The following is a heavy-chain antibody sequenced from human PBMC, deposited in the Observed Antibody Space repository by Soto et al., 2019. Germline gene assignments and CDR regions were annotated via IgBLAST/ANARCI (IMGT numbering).Heavy chain of an antibody. Sequence: QEQLVESGGGVVQPGTSLRLSCVASGFTFNVYGMHWVRQAPGKGLEWVAAIWFDGSDKYYADSVKGRFTISRDNSKNTLYLQMNSLRAEDTGVYYCARLVGAAAGRFDPWGQGTPVIVSS. CDR3: ARLVGAAAGRFDP. D-gene: IGHD6-13*01. CDR2: IWFDGSDK. J-gene: IGHJ5*02. V-gene: IGHV3-33*01. CDR1: GFTFNVYG.